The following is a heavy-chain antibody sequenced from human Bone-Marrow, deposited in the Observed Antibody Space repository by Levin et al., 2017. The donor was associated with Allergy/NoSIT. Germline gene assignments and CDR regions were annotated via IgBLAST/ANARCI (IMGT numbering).Heavy chain of an antibody. J-gene: IGHJ6*02. D-gene: IGHD2-2*01. CDR3: ARSPQLPLLSGVGLDV. V-gene: IGHV4-59*01. Sequence: SETLSLTCSVSGASISSDYWSWVRQTPGKRLEWIGFVGFRGTSKYNPSLKSRVTISQDTSKNHCSLNLTSVTAADTAVYYCARSPQLPLLSGVGLDVWGQGTTVTVSS. CDR2: VGFRGTS. CDR1: GASISSDY.